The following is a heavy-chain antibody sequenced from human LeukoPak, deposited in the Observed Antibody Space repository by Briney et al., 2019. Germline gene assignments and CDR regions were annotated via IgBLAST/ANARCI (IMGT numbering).Heavy chain of an antibody. Sequence: GGSLRLSCAASGFPFSTCTMNWVRQAPGKGLEWVSSIDSTSNYIYYADSVKGRFTISRDNAKNSLYVQMNSLTAEDTAVYYCTRGGPRDGYDYWGQGTLVTVSS. J-gene: IGHJ4*02. CDR2: IDSTSNYI. CDR1: GFPFSTCT. CDR3: TRGGPRDGYDY. D-gene: IGHD5-18*01. V-gene: IGHV3-21*06.